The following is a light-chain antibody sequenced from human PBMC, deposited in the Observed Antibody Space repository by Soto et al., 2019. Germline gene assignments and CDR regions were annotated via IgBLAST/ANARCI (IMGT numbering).Light chain of an antibody. CDR3: QQYDNWPRT. CDR1: QSVRSN. Sequence: KVMTQSPATLSVSPGERATLSCRASQSVRSNLAWYQQKPGQPPRLLIYDASTRATGIPSRFSGSGSGTEFTLTISSLKSEDFAVYYCQQYDNWPRTFGQGTRVDFK. CDR2: DAS. J-gene: IGKJ1*01. V-gene: IGKV3-15*01.